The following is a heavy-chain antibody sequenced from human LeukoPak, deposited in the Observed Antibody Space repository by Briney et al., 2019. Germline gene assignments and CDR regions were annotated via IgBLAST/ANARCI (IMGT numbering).Heavy chain of an antibody. D-gene: IGHD3-22*01. J-gene: IGHJ4*02. V-gene: IGHV3-23*01. CDR3: AKRASSGWYYFDY. Sequence: GGSLRLSCAASGFTFSNAWMNWVRQAPGKGLEWVSTITGSGGSTYYADSVKGRFTISRDNSKNTLYLQMNSLRAEDTAVYYCAKRASSGWYYFDYWGQGTLVTVSS. CDR1: GFTFSNAW. CDR2: ITGSGGST.